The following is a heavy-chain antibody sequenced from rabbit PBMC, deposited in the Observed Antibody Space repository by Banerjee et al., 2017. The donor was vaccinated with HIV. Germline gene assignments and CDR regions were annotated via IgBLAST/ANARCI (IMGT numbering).Heavy chain of an antibody. D-gene: IGHD1-1*01. Sequence: QEQLVESGGGLVTLGGSLALSCKVSGIDFSSYGISWVRQAPGKGLEWIAYIYPDYGTTDYASWAKGRFTISKTSSTTVTLQMTSLTAADTATYFCARDLDGVIGWNFGLWGPGTWSPS. V-gene: IGHV1S45*01. CDR1: GIDFSSYG. J-gene: IGHJ4*01. CDR3: ARDLDGVIGWNFGL. CDR2: IYPDYGTT.